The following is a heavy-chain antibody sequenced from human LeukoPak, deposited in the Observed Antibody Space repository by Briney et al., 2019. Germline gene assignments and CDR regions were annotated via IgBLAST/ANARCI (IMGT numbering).Heavy chain of an antibody. J-gene: IGHJ6*03. CDR3: GRAAGYNYYMDV. V-gene: IGHV4-39*01. D-gene: IGHD6-13*01. CDR2: IYYSGST. CDR1: GGSISSSSYY. Sequence: SETLSLTCTVSGGSISSSSYYWGWIRQPPGKGLEWIGSIYYSGSTYYNPSLKSRVTISVDTSKNQFSLKLSSVTAADTAVHYCGRAAGYNYYMDVWGKGTTVTISS.